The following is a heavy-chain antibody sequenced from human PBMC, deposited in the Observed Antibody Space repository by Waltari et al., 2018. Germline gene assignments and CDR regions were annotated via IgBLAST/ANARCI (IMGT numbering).Heavy chain of an antibody. CDR3: ARTTAAAIFDY. V-gene: IGHV4-31*03. CDR2: IYYSGST. D-gene: IGHD6-13*01. CDR1: GGSISRGGYY. J-gene: IGHJ4*02. Sequence: QVQLQESGPGLGKPSPTLSLTCTVSGGSISRGGYYWSWIRQHPGKGLEWIGYIYYSGSTYYNPSLKSRVTISVDTSKNQFSLKLSSVTAADTAVYYCARTTAAAIFDYWGQGTLVTVSS.